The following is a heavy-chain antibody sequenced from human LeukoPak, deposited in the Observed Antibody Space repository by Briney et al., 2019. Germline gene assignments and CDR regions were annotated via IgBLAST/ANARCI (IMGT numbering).Heavy chain of an antibody. CDR2: IYYSGST. CDR3: ARADLLWSNWFDP. J-gene: IGHJ5*02. CDR1: GGSISSYY. Sequence: PSETLSLTCTVSGGSISSYYWSWIRQPPGKGLEWIGYIYYSGSTNYNPSLKSRVTISVDTSKNQFSLKLSSVTAADTAVYYCARADLLWSNWFDPWGQGTLVAVSS. V-gene: IGHV4-59*01. D-gene: IGHD3-10*01.